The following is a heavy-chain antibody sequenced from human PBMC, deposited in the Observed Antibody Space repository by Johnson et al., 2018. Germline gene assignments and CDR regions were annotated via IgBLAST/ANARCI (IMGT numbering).Heavy chain of an antibody. CDR1: GFTFSSYG. CDR3: TRVSSPKYNWNYVRYSGMDV. CDR2: IWYDGSNK. J-gene: IGHJ6*02. V-gene: IGHV3-33*01. D-gene: IGHD1-7*01. Sequence: QVQLVQSGGGVVPPGRSMRLSCAVSGFTFSSYGMHWVRQAPGKGLEWVAIIWYDGSNKDYADSVKGRFTISRDNSKNTLSLQMNSLRAEATDVYYCTRVSSPKYNWNYVRYSGMDVWGQGTTVTVSS.